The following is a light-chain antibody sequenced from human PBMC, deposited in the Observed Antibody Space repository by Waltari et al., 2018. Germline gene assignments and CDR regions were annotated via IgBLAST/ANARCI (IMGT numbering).Light chain of an antibody. CDR1: ESISSY. CDR3: QQSYGIPYT. CDR2: SES. V-gene: IGKV1-39*01. J-gene: IGKJ2*01. Sequence: DIEMTQSPSSLSASVGDRVTITCRASESISSYLNWYQQKPGKAPKVLIYSESTLQSGVPLRFSGSRAGTEFTLTISSLQPEDFATYYCQQSYGIPYTFGRGTKVEIK.